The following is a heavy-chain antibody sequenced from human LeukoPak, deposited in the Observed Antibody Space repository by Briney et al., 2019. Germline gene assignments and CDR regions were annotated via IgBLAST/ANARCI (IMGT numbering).Heavy chain of an antibody. Sequence: GGSLRLSCAASGFTFSSYGMHWVRQAPGKGLEWVAVISYDGSNKYYADSVKGRFTISRDNSKNTLYLQMNSLRAEDTAVYYCAKSHSLDNSGYLDYWGQGTLVTVSS. J-gene: IGHJ4*02. CDR2: ISYDGSNK. V-gene: IGHV3-30*18. CDR3: AKSHSLDNSGYLDY. D-gene: IGHD3-22*01. CDR1: GFTFSSYG.